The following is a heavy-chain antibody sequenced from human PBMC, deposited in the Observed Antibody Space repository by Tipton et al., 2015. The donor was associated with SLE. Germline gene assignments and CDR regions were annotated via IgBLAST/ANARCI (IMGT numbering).Heavy chain of an antibody. CDR3: ARDRIPVYSGSYLAGFYYGMDV. V-gene: IGHV4-39*07. D-gene: IGHD1-26*01. Sequence: TLSLTCTVSGGSISSSGYDWGWIRQPPGKGLEWIGSFYHSGSTYYNPSLKSRVTISVDTSKNQFSLKLSSVTAADTAVYYCARDRIPVYSGSYLAGFYYGMDVWGQGTAVTVSS. J-gene: IGHJ6*02. CDR1: GGSISSSGYD. CDR2: FYHSGST.